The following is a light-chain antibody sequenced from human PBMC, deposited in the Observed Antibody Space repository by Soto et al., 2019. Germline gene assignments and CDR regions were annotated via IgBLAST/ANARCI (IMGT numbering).Light chain of an antibody. CDR2: TSG. V-gene: IGKV1-39*01. Sequence: IHMTQSPSSLSASVGDRITVTCRASQRITTYVNWYQLKPGEAPKLLISTSGTLQRGVPSRFSGSGSGTDFTLTITGRQPADFATYFCQQTYSTPYTFGQGTKLEIK. J-gene: IGKJ2*01. CDR1: QRITTY. CDR3: QQTYSTPYT.